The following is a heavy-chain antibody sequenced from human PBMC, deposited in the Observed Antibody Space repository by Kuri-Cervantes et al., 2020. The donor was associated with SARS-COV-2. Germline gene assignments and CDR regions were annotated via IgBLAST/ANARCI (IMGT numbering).Heavy chain of an antibody. CDR2: IIPILGIA. CDR1: GGTFSSYA. J-gene: IGHJ5*02. CDR3: ARASVSYYDILTGYYGTKNPPFDP. V-gene: IGHV1-69*04. Sequence: SVKVSCKASGGTFSSYAISWVRQAPGQGLEWMGRIIPILGIANCAQKFQGRVTITADKSTSTAYMELSSLRSEDTAVYYCARASVSYYDILTGYYGTKNPPFDPWGQGTLVTVSS. D-gene: IGHD3-9*01.